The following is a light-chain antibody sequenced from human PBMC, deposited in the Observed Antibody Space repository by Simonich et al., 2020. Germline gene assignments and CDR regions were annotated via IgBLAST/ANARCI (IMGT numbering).Light chain of an antibody. V-gene: IGLV8-61*01. CDR1: SGSVSTSYY. CDR3: VLYMGRGNWV. J-gene: IGLJ3*02. Sequence: QTVVTQDPSFSVSPVGTVKLTCGLSSGSVSTSYYPSWYQQIPGRAPRTLNNSNNTRSYGVADSLSGSNIGNKDAHTITGGQADDESDYYCVLYMGRGNWVFGGGTKLTVL. CDR2: SNN.